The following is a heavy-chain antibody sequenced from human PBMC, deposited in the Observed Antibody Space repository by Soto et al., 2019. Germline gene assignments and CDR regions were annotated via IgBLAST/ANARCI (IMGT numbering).Heavy chain of an antibody. D-gene: IGHD3-3*01. CDR1: GFTFSSYS. J-gene: IGHJ6*02. V-gene: IGHV3-21*01. CDR3: AREATIFGVVIIPYYYGMDV. Sequence: EVQVLESGGGFVVPGGSLRLSCAASGFTFSSYSMNWVRQAPGKGLEWVSSISSSSSYIYYADSVKGRFTISRDNAKNSLYLQMNSLRAEDTAVYYCAREATIFGVVIIPYYYGMDVWGQGTTVTVSS. CDR2: ISSSSSYI.